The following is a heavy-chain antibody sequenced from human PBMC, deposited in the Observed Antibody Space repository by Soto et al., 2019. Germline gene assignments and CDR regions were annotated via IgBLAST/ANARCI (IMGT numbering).Heavy chain of an antibody. Sequence: GESLKISCQTSGYIFTTYWISWVRQIPGKGLEWVGRIDPGDSYVNYSPSFQGHVTISVDGSINTAYLQWNSLRASDTAIYYCVRVRVSAFYDNWFDPWGQGTLVTVSS. CDR3: VRVRVSAFYDNWFDP. J-gene: IGHJ5*02. CDR1: GYIFTTYW. V-gene: IGHV5-10-1*01. CDR2: IDPGDSYV. D-gene: IGHD3-10*01.